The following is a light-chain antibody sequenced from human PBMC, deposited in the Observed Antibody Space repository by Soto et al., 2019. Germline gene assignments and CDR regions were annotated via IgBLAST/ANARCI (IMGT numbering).Light chain of an antibody. CDR2: RAS. Sequence: EIVMTQSPATLSVSPGESATLSCRASQSLSTDLAWYQQRPGQTPRLLIYRASTRATGFPARFSGSGSGTEFTLTVSSLQSEDFAVYYCQQYSDWPWTFGQGTRVEVK. CDR1: QSLSTD. V-gene: IGKV3-15*01. J-gene: IGKJ1*01. CDR3: QQYSDWPWT.